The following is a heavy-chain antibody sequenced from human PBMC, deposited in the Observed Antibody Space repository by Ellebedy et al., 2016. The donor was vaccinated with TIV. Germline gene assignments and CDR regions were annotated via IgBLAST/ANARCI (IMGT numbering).Heavy chain of an antibody. Sequence: ASVKVSCXASGYTFTGYYMHWVRQAPGQGLEWMGIINPSGGSTSYAQKFQGRVTMTRDTSTSTVYMELSSLRSEDTAVYYCARDQEVGATIDYWGQGTLVTVSS. D-gene: IGHD1-26*01. CDR2: INPSGGST. CDR1: GYTFTGYY. J-gene: IGHJ4*02. CDR3: ARDQEVGATIDY. V-gene: IGHV1-46*01.